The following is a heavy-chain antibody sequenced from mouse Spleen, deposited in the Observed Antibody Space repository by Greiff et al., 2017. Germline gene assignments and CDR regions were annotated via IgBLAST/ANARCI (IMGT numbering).Heavy chain of an antibody. Sequence: VQLQQSGAELVRPGASVKLSCTASGFNIKDDYMHWVKQRPEQGLEWIGWIDPENGDTEYASKFQGKATITADTSSNTAYLQLSSLTSEDTAVYYCTKGYRYDAMDYWGQGTSVTVSS. D-gene: IGHD2-14*01. CDR2: IDPENGDT. V-gene: IGHV14-4*01. CDR1: GFNIKDDY. J-gene: IGHJ4*01. CDR3: TKGYRYDAMDY.